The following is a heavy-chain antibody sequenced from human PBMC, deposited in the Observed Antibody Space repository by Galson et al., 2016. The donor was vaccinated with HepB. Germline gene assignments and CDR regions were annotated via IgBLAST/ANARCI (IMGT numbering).Heavy chain of an antibody. CDR2: IYPGDSDT. V-gene: IGHV5-51*01. CDR1: GYNFPSQW. CDR3: ASGKWGDFDY. D-gene: IGHD3-10*01. J-gene: IGHJ4*02. Sequence: QSGAAVKKPGESVTISCQGSGYNFPSQWIGWVRQMPGKGLEWMGLIYPGDSDTRYSPSFQGQVTISADRSISTTYLQWSSLEASDSAIYYCASGKWGDFDYWGQGTLLTVAS.